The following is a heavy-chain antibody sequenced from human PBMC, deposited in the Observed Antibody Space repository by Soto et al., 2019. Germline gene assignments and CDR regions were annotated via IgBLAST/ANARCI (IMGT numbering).Heavy chain of an antibody. V-gene: IGHV2-5*02. D-gene: IGHD1-26*01. J-gene: IGHJ4*02. CDR2: IYWDGDK. CDR1: GFSLSTNGVG. CDR3: ARRRDGTYALDS. Sequence: QITLKESGPTLVKPTQTLTLTCTFSGFSLSTNGVGVGWSRHPPGKALEWLALIYWDGDKRYSPSLRSSLTHTKDTSKNQVVLTMTNMEPVNTAPYYCARRRDGTYALDSCGQGTLVTVA.